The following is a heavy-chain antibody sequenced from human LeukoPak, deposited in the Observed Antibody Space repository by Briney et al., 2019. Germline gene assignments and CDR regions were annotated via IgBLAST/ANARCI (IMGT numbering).Heavy chain of an antibody. CDR1: GFTFSSYG. Sequence: GGSLRLSCAASGFTFSSYGMHWVRQAPGKGLEWVAVISYDGSNKYYADSVKGRFTISRDNSKNTLYLQMNSLRAEDTAVYYCAKDWALNYDILTGYSTYLDYWGQGTLVTVSS. J-gene: IGHJ4*02. V-gene: IGHV3-30*18. CDR2: ISYDGSNK. D-gene: IGHD3-9*01. CDR3: AKDWALNYDILTGYSTYLDY.